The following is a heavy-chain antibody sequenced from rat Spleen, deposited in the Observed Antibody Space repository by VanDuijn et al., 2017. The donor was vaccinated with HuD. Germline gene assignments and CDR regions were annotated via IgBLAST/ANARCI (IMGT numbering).Heavy chain of an antibody. CDR1: GFTYSNYV. CDR2: ITNAAGKV. D-gene: IGHD2-5*01. V-gene: IGHV5S13*01. J-gene: IGHJ2*01. CDR3: TRGGYFRH. Sequence: EVKLVESGGGLVQPGRSLKLSCAASGFTYSNYVMAWVSQAPTKGLEWVASITNAAGKVHYPDSVKGRFTISRDTAQNTLYLQMNSPTSEDTATYYCTRGGYFRHWGQGVMVTVSS.